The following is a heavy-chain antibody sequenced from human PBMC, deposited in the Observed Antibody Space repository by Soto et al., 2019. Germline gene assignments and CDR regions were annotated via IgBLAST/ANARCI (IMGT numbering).Heavy chain of an antibody. D-gene: IGHD3-22*01. CDR1: GFTFSNAW. Sequence: GGSLRLSCAASGFTFSNAWMNWVRQAPGKGLEWVGRIKSKTDGGTTDYAAPVKGRFTISRDDSKNTLYLQMNSLKTEDTAVYYCLVTMIVVVIRSFHVWGQGTTVTVSS. CDR2: IKSKTDGGTT. J-gene: IGHJ6*02. V-gene: IGHV3-15*07. CDR3: LVTMIVVVIRSFHV.